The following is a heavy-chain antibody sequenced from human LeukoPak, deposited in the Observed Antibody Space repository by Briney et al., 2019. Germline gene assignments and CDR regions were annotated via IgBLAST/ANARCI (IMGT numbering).Heavy chain of an antibody. CDR2: INHSGST. D-gene: IGHD3-3*01. Sequence: SETLSLTCAVYGGSFSGYYWSWIRQPPGKGLEWIGEINHSGSTNYNPSLKSRVTISVDTSKNQFSLKLSSVTAADTAVYYCARKFNVLRFLEWATAWFDPWGQGTLVTVSS. CDR3: ARKFNVLRFLEWATAWFDP. J-gene: IGHJ5*02. CDR1: GGSFSGYY. V-gene: IGHV4-34*01.